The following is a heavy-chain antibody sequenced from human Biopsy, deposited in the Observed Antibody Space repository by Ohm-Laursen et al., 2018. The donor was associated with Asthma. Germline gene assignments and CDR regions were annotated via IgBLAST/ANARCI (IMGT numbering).Heavy chain of an antibody. CDR2: ISVYNGNT. J-gene: IGHJ6*02. Sequence: ASVKVSCKTSGYTFNSAGITCVRQAPGQGLEWMGGISVYNGNTNVAQKLQDRVTMITDTSTSTAYMELRSLRSDDTAVYFCARAVDYSHYYGIDVWGQGTTVTVS. V-gene: IGHV1-18*01. D-gene: IGHD3-10*01. CDR1: GYTFNSAG. CDR3: ARAVDYSHYYGIDV.